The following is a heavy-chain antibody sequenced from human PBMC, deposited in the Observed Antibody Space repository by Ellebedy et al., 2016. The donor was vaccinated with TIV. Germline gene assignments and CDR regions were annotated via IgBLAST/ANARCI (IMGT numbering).Heavy chain of an antibody. V-gene: IGHV4-59*01. CDR3: ARGGASSKYLDY. J-gene: IGHJ4*02. CDR1: GASISSYY. CDR2: IFHTGDT. Sequence: MPSETLSLTCTVPGASISSYYWSWIRQPPGKGLEWIGFIFHTGDTNYSPSLKSRVAISLDTSKNQFSLKLTSVTDADTAVYYCARGGASSKYLDYWGLGTLVTVSS.